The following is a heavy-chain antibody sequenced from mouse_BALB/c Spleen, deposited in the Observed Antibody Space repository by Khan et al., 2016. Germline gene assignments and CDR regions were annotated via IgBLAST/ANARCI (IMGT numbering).Heavy chain of an antibody. CDR3: SRGLGRGYFDY. V-gene: IGHV1-9*01. CDR2: ILPGSGSI. CDR1: GYTFSTYW. J-gene: IGHJ2*01. Sequence: QVQLQQSGAELMKPGASVKISCKATGYTFSTYWIEWVKQRPGHGLEWIGEILPGSGSINYNEKFKSKATFTADTSSNTAYMQLSSLTSEDSAVYYCSRGLGRGYFDYWGQGTTLTVSS.